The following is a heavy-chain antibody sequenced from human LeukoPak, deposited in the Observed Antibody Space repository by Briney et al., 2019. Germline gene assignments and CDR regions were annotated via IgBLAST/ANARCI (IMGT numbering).Heavy chain of an antibody. Sequence: PSETLSLTCAVYGGSFSGHYWSWIRQPPGKGLEWIGEINHSGSTNYNPSLKSRVTISVDTSKNQFSLKLSSVTAADTAVYYCARRSYYFDHWGQGTLVTVSS. CDR1: GGSFSGHY. J-gene: IGHJ4*02. V-gene: IGHV4-34*01. CDR3: ARRSYYFDH. CDR2: INHSGST.